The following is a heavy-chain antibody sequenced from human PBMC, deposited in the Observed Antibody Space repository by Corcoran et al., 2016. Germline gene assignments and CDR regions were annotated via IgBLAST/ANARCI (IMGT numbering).Heavy chain of an antibody. CDR1: GFTFRSYG. CDR2: ISYDGSNK. D-gene: IGHD6-19*01. V-gene: IGHV3-30*18. CDR3: AKDGGQWLHPGHYLDY. Sequence: QAQLVESGGGVVQPGRSLRLSCAASGFTFRSYGMQWVRQAPGKGLEWVAVISYDGSNKYYADSVKGRFTISRDNSKNTLYLQMNSLRAEDTAGYYCAKDGGQWLHPGHYLDYWGQGTLVTVSS. J-gene: IGHJ4*02.